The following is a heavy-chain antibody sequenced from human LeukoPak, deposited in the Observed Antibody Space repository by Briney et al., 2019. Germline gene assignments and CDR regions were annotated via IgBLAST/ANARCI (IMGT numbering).Heavy chain of an antibody. V-gene: IGHV4-39*07. CDR3: ARDRVWGGYRYFDL. J-gene: IGHJ2*01. D-gene: IGHD3-16*01. Sequence: PSETLSLTCTVSGGSISNTSYYWGWIRQPPGKGLEWIGNIYYGGSTYYNPSLKSRVTISVDTSNNQFSLKLSSVTAADTAVYYCARDRVWGGYRYFDLWGRGTLVTVSS. CDR1: GGSISNTSYY. CDR2: IYYGGST.